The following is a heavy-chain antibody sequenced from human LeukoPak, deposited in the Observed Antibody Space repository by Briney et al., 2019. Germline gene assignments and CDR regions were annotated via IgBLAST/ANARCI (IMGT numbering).Heavy chain of an antibody. J-gene: IGHJ4*02. Sequence: ASVKVSCKTSGYTFSSHGISWVRHAPGQGLEWMGWISAYNGDTKYAENFQGRVTMTTDTSRSTAYMEVRSLRSADTAAYFCARDEWQQLVLLECWGQGTLVTVSS. CDR3: ARDEWQQLVLLEC. CDR1: GYTFSSHG. CDR2: ISAYNGDT. V-gene: IGHV1-18*01. D-gene: IGHD6-13*01.